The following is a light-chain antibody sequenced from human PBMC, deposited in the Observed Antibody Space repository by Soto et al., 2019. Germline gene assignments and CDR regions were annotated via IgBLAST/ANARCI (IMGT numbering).Light chain of an antibody. CDR3: NSFTSSNTWV. Sequence: QSALTQPASVSGSPGQSITISCTGTSSDVGGYKYVSWYQQHPGKAPKLMIYEVTKRPSGVSNRFSGSKSGNTASLTISGLQTEDEADYYCNSFTSSNTWVFGGGTQLTVL. CDR2: EVT. J-gene: IGLJ3*02. CDR1: SSDVGGYKY. V-gene: IGLV2-14*01.